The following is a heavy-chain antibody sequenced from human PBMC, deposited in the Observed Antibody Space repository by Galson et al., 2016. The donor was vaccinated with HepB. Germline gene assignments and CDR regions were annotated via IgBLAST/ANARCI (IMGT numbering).Heavy chain of an antibody. CDR1: GFTFRYFS. V-gene: IGHV3-30*04. CDR2: ISDDGSSK. CDR3: ARGGTGRLAYYYYGMDV. D-gene: IGHD1-1*01. J-gene: IGHJ6*02. Sequence: SLRLSCAASGFTFRYFSIHLVRQAPGKGLEWVTIISDDGSSKYYADPVKGRFTISRDNSKNTVNLQMNNLRTEDTAVYYCARGGTGRLAYYYYGMDVWGPGTTVTVSS.